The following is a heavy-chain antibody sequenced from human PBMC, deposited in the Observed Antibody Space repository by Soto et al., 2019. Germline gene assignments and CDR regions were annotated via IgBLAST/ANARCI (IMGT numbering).Heavy chain of an antibody. D-gene: IGHD3-10*01. V-gene: IGHV3-23*01. Sequence: EVRLLESGGGLVQPGGSLRLSCAGSGFTFSSNAMSWVRQAPGKGLEWVSSVSGDGYASDYADSVKGRFTVSRHNSKNTLYLQMNSLRAEDTAVYYCAKRHYYGSGRVALATWGQGTLVTGSA. CDR2: VSGDGYAS. CDR1: GFTFSSNA. J-gene: IGHJ4*03. CDR3: AKRHYYGSGRVALAT.